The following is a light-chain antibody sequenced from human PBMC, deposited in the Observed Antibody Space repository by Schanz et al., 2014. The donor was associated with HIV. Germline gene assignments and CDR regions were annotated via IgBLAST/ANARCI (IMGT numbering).Light chain of an antibody. CDR1: SSDVGGYNY. J-gene: IGLJ3*02. Sequence: QSALAQPASVSGSPGQSITISCTGTSSDVGGYNYVSWYQRHPGKAPKLMIYDVSNRPSGASNRFSGSKSGNTASLTISGLQAEDEADYYCCSYAGPYWVFGGGTKLTVL. CDR3: CSYAGPYWV. V-gene: IGLV2-14*03. CDR2: DVS.